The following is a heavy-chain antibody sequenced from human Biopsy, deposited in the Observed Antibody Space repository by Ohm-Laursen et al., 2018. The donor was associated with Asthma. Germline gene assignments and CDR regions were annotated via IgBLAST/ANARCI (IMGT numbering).Heavy chain of an antibody. J-gene: IGHJ4*02. CDR1: GGTFSSYA. CDR3: ARTLAATDSYDY. D-gene: IGHD2-15*01. CDR2: IIPIFGTA. V-gene: IGHV1-69*05. Sequence: SSVKVSCKASGGTFSSYAISWVRQAPGQGLEWMGGIIPIFGTANYAQKLQGRVTMTTDTSTSTAYMELRSLRSDDTAVYYCARTLAATDSYDYWGQGTLVTVSS.